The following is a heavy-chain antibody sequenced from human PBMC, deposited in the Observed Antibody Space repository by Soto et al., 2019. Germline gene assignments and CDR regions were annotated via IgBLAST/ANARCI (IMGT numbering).Heavy chain of an antibody. CDR2: ISYDGTNT. Sequence: PVVSLILSCAASGFTFISCSIHLVRQAPGNWLEWVAGISYDGTNTYYADSLKGLFTISRDNAKNTVYLQMNSLRGEDTAVYYCARASSNISNMEVWGQRTPVTVSS. V-gene: IGHV3-30*03. CDR1: GFTFISCS. CDR3: ARASSNISNMEV. D-gene: IGHD3-3*02. J-gene: IGHJ6*02.